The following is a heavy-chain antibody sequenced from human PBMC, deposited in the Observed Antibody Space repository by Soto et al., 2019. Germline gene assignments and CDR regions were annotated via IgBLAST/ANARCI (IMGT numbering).Heavy chain of an antibody. J-gene: IGHJ5*02. Sequence: GGPLRNCCAAPGYTLGQDAIYCVRLASGKGLEWVGRIDRKTYNYATTYGASVKGRFTISRDDSKNTGYLQMNSLKTEDTAVYYCVKYSGRPSIPAALGQGTLVTVSS. CDR2: IDRKTYNYAT. CDR1: GYTLGQDA. CDR3: VKYSGRPSIPAA. V-gene: IGHV3-73*01. D-gene: IGHD1-26*01.